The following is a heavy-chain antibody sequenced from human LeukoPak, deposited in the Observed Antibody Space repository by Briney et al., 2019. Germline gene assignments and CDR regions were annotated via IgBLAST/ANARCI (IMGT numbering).Heavy chain of an antibody. J-gene: IGHJ2*01. CDR1: GLTFSNAW. V-gene: IGHV3-23*01. CDR2: IAGSDGRT. Sequence: GGSLRLSCAASGLTFSNAWMSWVRQSPGKGLEWVSTIAGSDGRTFYSDSVKGRFTISRDTSKNTLYLLMNSLRAVDTSAYYCDKDRGPRDWYFDLWGRGTLVTVSS. CDR3: DKDRGPRDWYFDL.